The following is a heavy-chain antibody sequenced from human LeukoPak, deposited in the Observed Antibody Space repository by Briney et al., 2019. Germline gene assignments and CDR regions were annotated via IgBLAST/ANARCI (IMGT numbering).Heavy chain of an antibody. CDR3: ARDTTMVQGLHAFDI. CDR2: IYYSGST. Sequence: KASETLSLTCTVSGGSISSYYWSWIRQPPGKGLEWIGYIYYSGSTNYNPSLKSRVTISVDTSKNQFSLKLSSVTAADTAVYYCARDTTMVQGLHAFDIWGQGTMVTVSS. D-gene: IGHD3-10*01. V-gene: IGHV4-59*01. J-gene: IGHJ3*02. CDR1: GGSISSYY.